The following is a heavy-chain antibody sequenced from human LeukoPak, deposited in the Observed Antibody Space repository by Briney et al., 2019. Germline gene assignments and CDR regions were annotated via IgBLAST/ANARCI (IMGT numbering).Heavy chain of an antibody. D-gene: IGHD6-13*01. Sequence: QPGGSLRLSCEGSAFIFSGHWMNWVRQTPGKGLEWVASIKEDGSERQYVDSVKGRFSISRDNTKGSLFLQLNSLRAEDTAVYYCARGDRPLTRPLQHSSWWFWIYWGQGTLVTVSS. CDR3: ARGDRPLTRPLQHSSWWFWIY. V-gene: IGHV3-7*03. J-gene: IGHJ4*02. CDR1: AFIFSGHW. CDR2: IKEDGSER.